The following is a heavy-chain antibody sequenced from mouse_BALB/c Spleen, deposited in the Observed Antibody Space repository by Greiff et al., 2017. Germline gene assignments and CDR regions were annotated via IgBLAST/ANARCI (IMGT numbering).Heavy chain of an antibody. D-gene: IGHD2-10*01. V-gene: IGHV14-3*02. CDR1: GFNIKDTY. CDR2: IDPANGNT. J-gene: IGHJ4*01. CDR3: ARAYPYYAMDY. Sequence: EVQLHQSGAELVKPGASVKLSCTASGFNIKDTYMHWVKQRPEQGLEWIGRIDPANGNTKYDPKFQGKATITADTSSNTAYLQLSSLTSEDTAVYYCARAYPYYAMDYWGQGTSVTVSS.